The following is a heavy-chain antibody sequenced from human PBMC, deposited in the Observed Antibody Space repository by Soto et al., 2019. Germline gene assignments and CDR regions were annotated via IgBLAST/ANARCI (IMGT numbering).Heavy chain of an antibody. D-gene: IGHD3-22*01. V-gene: IGHV1-3*01. CDR1: GYTFTSYA. CDR2: INAGNFNT. CDR3: SXESRPFHITMIGVAIPHGQH. J-gene: IGHJ1*01. Sequence: GASVKVSCKASGYTFTSYAMHLVRQAPVQILELIVWINAGNFNTKYSQKFQGRFTITMYTSAITSYIELIILISEDTAVYYCSXESRPFHITMIGVAIPHGQHWGQGTLVTVSS.